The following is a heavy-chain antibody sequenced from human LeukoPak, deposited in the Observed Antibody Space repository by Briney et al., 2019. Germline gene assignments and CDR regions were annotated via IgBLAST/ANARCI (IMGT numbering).Heavy chain of an antibody. CDR1: GFTFSRYW. J-gene: IGHJ4*02. CDR3: ARLLRRSGYYPDY. V-gene: IGHV3-74*01. Sequence: GGSLRLSCAASGFTFSRYWMHWVRQAPGKGLVWVSRINSDGSTTTYADSVTGRFTVSRDNAKNTQYLQMNSLRAEDTAVYYCARLLRRSGYYPDYWGQGTLVTASS. CDR2: INSDGSTT. D-gene: IGHD3-3*01.